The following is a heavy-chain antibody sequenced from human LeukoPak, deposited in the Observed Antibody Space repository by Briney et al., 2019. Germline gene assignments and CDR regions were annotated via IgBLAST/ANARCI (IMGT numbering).Heavy chain of an antibody. D-gene: IGHD3-10*01. CDR1: GGSFSGYY. J-gene: IGHJ6*03. V-gene: IGHV4-34*01. Sequence: SETLSLTCAVYGGSFSGYYWSWIRQPPGKGLEWIGEINHSGSTNYNPSLKSRVTISVDTSKNQFSLKLSSVTAADTAVYYCARLSGGSGSYFYYYYYMGVWGKGTTVTVSS. CDR3: ARLSGGSGSYFYYYYYMGV. CDR2: INHSGST.